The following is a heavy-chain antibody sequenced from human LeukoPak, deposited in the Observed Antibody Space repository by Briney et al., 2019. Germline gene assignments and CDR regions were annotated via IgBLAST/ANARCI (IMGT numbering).Heavy chain of an antibody. CDR1: GYTFTIYH. CDR2: INPNTGGT. V-gene: IGHV1-2*02. Sequence: ASVKVSCKASGYTFTIYHMHWVRQAPGQGLEWMGWINPNTGGTHFAQTFQGRVTMTRDTSITTVYMEMNSLRSDDSAMYYCAKYFYDSSGSSSDAFDIWGQGTMVTVSS. D-gene: IGHD3-22*01. J-gene: IGHJ3*02. CDR3: AKYFYDSSGSSSDAFDI.